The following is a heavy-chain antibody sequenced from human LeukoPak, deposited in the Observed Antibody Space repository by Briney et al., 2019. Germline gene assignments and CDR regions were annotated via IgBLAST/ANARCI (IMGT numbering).Heavy chain of an antibody. CDR2: MNPNSGNT. CDR3: ALGRNFLYYFDY. Sequence: GASVKVSCKASGYTFTSYDISWVRQATGQGLEWMGWMNPNSGNTGYAQKFQGRITMTRDTSITTAYMELSSLKSEDTAVYYCALGRNFLYYFDYWGQGTLVTVFS. D-gene: IGHD2/OR15-2a*01. J-gene: IGHJ4*02. CDR1: GYTFTSYD. V-gene: IGHV1-8*01.